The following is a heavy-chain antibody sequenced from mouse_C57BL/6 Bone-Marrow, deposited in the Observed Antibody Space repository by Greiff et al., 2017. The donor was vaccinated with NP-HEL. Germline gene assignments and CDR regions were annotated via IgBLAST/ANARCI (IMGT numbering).Heavy chain of an antibody. V-gene: IGHV1-4*01. CDR3: ARGYGSSRWFAY. D-gene: IGHD1-1*01. Sequence: QVQLKESGAELARPGASVKMSCKASGYTFTSYTMHWVKQRPGQGLEWIGYINPSSGYTKYNQKFKDKATLTADKSSSTAYMQLSSLTSEDSAVYYCARGYGSSRWFAYWGQGTLVTVSA. CDR1: GYTFTSYT. CDR2: INPSSGYT. J-gene: IGHJ3*01.